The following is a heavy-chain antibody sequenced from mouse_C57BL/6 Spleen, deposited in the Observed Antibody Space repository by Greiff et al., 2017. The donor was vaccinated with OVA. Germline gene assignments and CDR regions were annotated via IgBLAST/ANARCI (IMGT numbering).Heavy chain of an antibody. D-gene: IGHD1-1*01. CDR3: ASSLLPRWYFDV. V-gene: IGHV5-6*01. J-gene: IGHJ1*03. CDR2: ISSGGGCT. Sequence: EVKLMESGGDLVKPGGSLKLSCAASGFTFSSYGMSWVRQTPDKRLEWVATISSGGGCTNYPDSVKGRFTISRDNAKNTLYLQMSSLKAEATALYYCASSLLPRWYFDVWGTGTTVTVSS. CDR1: GFTFSSYG.